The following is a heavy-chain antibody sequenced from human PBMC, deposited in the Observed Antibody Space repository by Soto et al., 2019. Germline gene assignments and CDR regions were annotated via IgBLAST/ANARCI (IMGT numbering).Heavy chain of an antibody. CDR2: INPRGGST. V-gene: IGHV1-46*01. D-gene: IGHD6-6*01. CDR1: GYTFTSNW. J-gene: IGHJ5*02. CDR3: ARDEGGSSPQYNWFDP. Sequence: QVQLVQSGAEVKKPGASVKLSCEAYGYTFTSNWMHWVRQAPGQGLEWLGIINPRGGSTIYAQKFQGRVTMTRDTSTTTVYMELSSLRFEDTAVYYCARDEGGSSPQYNWFDPWGQGTLVTVSS.